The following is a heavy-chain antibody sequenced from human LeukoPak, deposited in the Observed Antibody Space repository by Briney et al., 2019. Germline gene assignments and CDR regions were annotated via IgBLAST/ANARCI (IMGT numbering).Heavy chain of an antibody. D-gene: IGHD6-6*01. CDR3: ARGRRGSARPFDY. Sequence: SETLSLTCTVSGYSIISDYFWGWIRQPPGKGLEWIGTIYHSGSTNYNPSLKSRVTISVDTSKNQFSLKLSSVTAADTAVYYCARGRRGSARPFDYWGQGTLVTVSS. V-gene: IGHV4-38-2*02. J-gene: IGHJ4*02. CDR2: IYHSGST. CDR1: GYSIISDYF.